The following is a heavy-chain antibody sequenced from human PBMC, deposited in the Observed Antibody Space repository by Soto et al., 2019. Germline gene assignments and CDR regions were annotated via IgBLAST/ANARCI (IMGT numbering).Heavy chain of an antibody. CDR2: IYHSGTT. CDR3: ARDMPYGAGSLAGCDY. V-gene: IGHV4-59*01. CDR1: GVSITGSY. J-gene: IGHJ4*02. D-gene: IGHD1-26*01. Sequence: SETLSLTCTVSGVSITGSYWSWIRQTPGKTLEWIGYIYHSGTTTYNPSLKGRVSISVDTSKNQFSLRLTSVIAADTAVYYCARDMPYGAGSLAGCDYWGQGIRVTVSS.